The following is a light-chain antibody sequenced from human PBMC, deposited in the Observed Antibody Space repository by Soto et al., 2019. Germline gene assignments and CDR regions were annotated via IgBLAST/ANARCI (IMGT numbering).Light chain of an antibody. CDR1: SGSVYTSYY. V-gene: IGLV8-61*01. CDR2: STN. Sequence: QTVVTQEPSFSVSPGGTVTLTCGLSSGSVYTSYYPSWYQQTPGQAPRTLIYSTNTRSSGVPDRFSGSILGNKAALTITGAQADDESDYYCVLYIGSGIAVFGGGTKLTVL. CDR3: VLYIGSGIAV. J-gene: IGLJ2*01.